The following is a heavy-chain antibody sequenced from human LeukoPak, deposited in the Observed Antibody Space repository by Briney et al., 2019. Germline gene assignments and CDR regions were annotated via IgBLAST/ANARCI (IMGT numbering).Heavy chain of an antibody. CDR1: GFTFSSYS. V-gene: IGHV3-48*01. Sequence: GGSLRLSCAASGFTFSSYSMNCVRQAPGKGLEWVSFISSSSSTIYYADSVKGRFTISRDNAKNSLYLQMNSLRAEDTAVYYCARPLLRNDDAFDIWGQGTMVTVSS. D-gene: IGHD1-1*01. CDR3: ARPLLRNDDAFDI. J-gene: IGHJ3*02. CDR2: ISSSSSTI.